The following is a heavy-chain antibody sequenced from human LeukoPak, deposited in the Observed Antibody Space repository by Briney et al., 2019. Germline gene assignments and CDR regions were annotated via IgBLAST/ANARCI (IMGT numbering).Heavy chain of an antibody. CDR2: IYYSGST. D-gene: IGHD5-12*01. V-gene: IGHV4-59*12. J-gene: IGHJ4*02. CDR3: AREVKWLPQGQIDY. CDR1: GGSISSYY. Sequence: SETLSLTCTVSGGSISSYYRSWIRQPPGKGLEWIGYIYYSGSTNYNPSLKSRVTISVDTSKNQFSLKLSSVTAADTAVYYCAREVKWLPQGQIDYWGQGTLVTVSS.